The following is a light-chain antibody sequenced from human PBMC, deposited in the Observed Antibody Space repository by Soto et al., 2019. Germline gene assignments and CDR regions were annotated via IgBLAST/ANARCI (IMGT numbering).Light chain of an antibody. Sequence: QSVLTQPPSASGTPGQRVTISCSGSSSNIGSETVNWYQQLPGTAPKLLIYSNNQRPSGVPDRFSGSKSDPSASLAISGLQSEDEADYYCAAWDDSLNGWVFGGGTKVTVL. CDR2: SNN. CDR1: SSNIGSET. CDR3: AAWDDSLNGWV. J-gene: IGLJ3*02. V-gene: IGLV1-44*01.